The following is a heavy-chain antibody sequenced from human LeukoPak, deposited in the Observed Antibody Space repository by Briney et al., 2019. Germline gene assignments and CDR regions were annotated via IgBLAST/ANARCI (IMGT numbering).Heavy chain of an antibody. CDR2: ISGSGNGFSI. V-gene: IGHV3-64D*06. CDR1: GFVFTIYT. J-gene: IGHJ4*02. Sequence: GGSLRLSCSASGFVFTIYTMYWVRQAPGKGPEYVSTISGSGNGFSIYYADSVKGRFTISRDDSKSILYLQMNGLRSEDTAVYYCVKDFGRIRGTPDSWGQGALVTVSS. CDR3: VKDFGRIRGTPDS. D-gene: IGHD1-26*01.